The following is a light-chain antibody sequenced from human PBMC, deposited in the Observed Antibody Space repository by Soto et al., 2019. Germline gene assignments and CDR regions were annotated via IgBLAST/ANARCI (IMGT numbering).Light chain of an antibody. CDR3: SSYTSSRTAV. CDR1: SSDVGGYKY. Sequence: QSALTQPASVSGSPGQSITISCTGSSSDVGGYKYVSWYQQYPGKAPKLMIYEVSNRPSGVSNRFSGSKSGNTASLTISGLQAEDEADYYCSSYTSSRTAVFGGGTNLTVL. V-gene: IGLV2-14*01. J-gene: IGLJ2*01. CDR2: EVS.